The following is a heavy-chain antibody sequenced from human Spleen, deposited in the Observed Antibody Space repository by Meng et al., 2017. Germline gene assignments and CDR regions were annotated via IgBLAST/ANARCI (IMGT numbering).Heavy chain of an antibody. Sequence: GESLKISCAASGFTFSSYWMHWVRQVPGKGLVWVSRINSEGSTTKYADSVKGRFTISRDNVKNTLYLEMNGLRAEDTALYYCAREAGYEYVSYYLGMDVWGQGTTVTVSS. CDR3: AREAGYEYVSYYLGMDV. V-gene: IGHV3-74*01. CDR2: INSEGSTT. J-gene: IGHJ6*02. CDR1: GFTFSSYW. D-gene: IGHD3-16*01.